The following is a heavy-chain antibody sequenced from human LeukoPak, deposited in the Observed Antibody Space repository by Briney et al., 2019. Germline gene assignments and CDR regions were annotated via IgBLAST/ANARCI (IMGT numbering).Heavy chain of an antibody. D-gene: IGHD3-22*01. CDR1: GGSISSGGYY. CDR2: IYYSGST. J-gene: IGHJ4*02. Sequence: PSQTLSLTCTVSGGSISSGGYYWSWIRQHPGRGLEWIGYIYYSGSTYYNPSLKSRVTISVDTSKNQFSLKLSSVTAADTAVYYCARVLHSSGYWAIWVFDYWGQGTLVTVSS. V-gene: IGHV4-31*03. CDR3: ARVLHSSGYWAIWVFDY.